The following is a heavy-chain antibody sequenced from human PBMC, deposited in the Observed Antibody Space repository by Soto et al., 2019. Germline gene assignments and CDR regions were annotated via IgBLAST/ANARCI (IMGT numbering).Heavy chain of an antibody. CDR3: ARHAALRYFDRFDY. CDR1: GGSISSSSYY. D-gene: IGHD3-9*01. Sequence: SETLSLTCTVSGGSISSSSYYWGWIRQPPGKGLEWIGSIYYSGSTYYNPSLKSRVTISVDTSKNQFSLKLSSVTAADTAVYYCARHAALRYFDRFDYWGQGTLVTVSS. J-gene: IGHJ4*02. CDR2: IYYSGST. V-gene: IGHV4-39*01.